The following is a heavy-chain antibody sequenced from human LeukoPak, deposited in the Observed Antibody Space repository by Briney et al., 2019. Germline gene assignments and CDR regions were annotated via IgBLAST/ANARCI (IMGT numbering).Heavy chain of an antibody. D-gene: IGHD5-12*01. CDR1: GGSISSYY. CDR2: ISYSGST. Sequence: SETLSLTCTVSGGSISSYYWGWIRRPPGKGLEWIGCISYSGSTNYNPSLKSRVTISVDTSKNQFSLKLRSVTAADTAVYYCARTTEGYAGGPGYSYYYYMDVWGKGTTVTISS. CDR3: ARTTEGYAGGPGYSYYYYMDV. J-gene: IGHJ6*03. V-gene: IGHV4-59*01.